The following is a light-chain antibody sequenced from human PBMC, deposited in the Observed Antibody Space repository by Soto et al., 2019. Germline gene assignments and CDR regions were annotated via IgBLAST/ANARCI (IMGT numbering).Light chain of an antibody. CDR1: QSVSSSY. CDR3: QQYGSSPLFT. Sequence: EIVLTQSPGTLSLSPGERATLSCRASQSVSSSYLAWYQQKPGQAPRLLIYGASNRATGIPDRFSGSGSGTDFTLTISRLEPEDFAVYYCQQYGSSPLFTFCPGTKVDIK. J-gene: IGKJ3*01. CDR2: GAS. V-gene: IGKV3-20*01.